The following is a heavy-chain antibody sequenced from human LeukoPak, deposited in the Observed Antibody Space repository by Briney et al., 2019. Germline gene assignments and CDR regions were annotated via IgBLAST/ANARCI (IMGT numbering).Heavy chain of an antibody. CDR2: ISGSGGST. CDR1: GFTFSSYA. Sequence: GGSLRLSCAASGFTFSSYAMSWARQAPGKGLEWVSAISGSGGSTYYADSVKGRFTISRDNSKNTLYLQMNSLRAEDTAVYYCAKFSQSGSYFPPFDYWGQGTLVTVSS. CDR3: AKFSQSGSYFPPFDY. V-gene: IGHV3-23*01. D-gene: IGHD1-26*01. J-gene: IGHJ4*02.